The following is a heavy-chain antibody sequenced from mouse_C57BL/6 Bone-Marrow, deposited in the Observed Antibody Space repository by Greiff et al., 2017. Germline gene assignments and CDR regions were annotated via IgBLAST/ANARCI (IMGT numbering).Heavy chain of an antibody. V-gene: IGHV1-76*01. D-gene: IGHD1-1*02. CDR3: ARGYGGY. J-gene: IGHJ2*01. CDR2: IYPGSGNT. Sequence: VQLQQSGAELVRPGASVKLSCTASGYTFTDYYINWVKQRPGQGLEWIARIYPGSGNTYYNEKFKGKATLTAEKSSSTAYMQLSSLTSEDSAVYSSARGYGGYWGQGTTLPVSS. CDR1: GYTFTDYY.